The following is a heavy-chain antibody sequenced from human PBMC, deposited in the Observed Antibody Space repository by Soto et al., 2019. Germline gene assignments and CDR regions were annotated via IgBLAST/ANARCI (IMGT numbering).Heavy chain of an antibody. J-gene: IGHJ4*02. CDR2: TGYTSKWYN. CDR3: ARGKYSACDY. CDR1: GDSISTNNVA. Sequence: QVQLQQSGPGLVTPSQTLSLTCAISGDSISTNNVAWNWIRQSPSGGLEWLGRTGYTSKWYNDYAVSVRSRITINPDTSKNQFSLQLNSVTLDDTAVYYCARGKYSACDYWGQGTLVTVSS. V-gene: IGHV6-1*01. D-gene: IGHD5-18*01.